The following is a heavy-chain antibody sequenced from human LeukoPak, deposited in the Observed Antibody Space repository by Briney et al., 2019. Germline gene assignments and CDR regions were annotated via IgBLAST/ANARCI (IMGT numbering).Heavy chain of an antibody. CDR3: ARGKYGDYALDY. Sequence: SVKVSCKASGGTFSSYAISWVRQAPGQGLEWMGGIIPIFGTANYAQKFQGRVTITADESTSTAYMELSSLRSEDTAVYCCARGKYGDYALDYWGQGTLVTVSS. CDR1: GGTFSSYA. CDR2: IIPIFGTA. V-gene: IGHV1-69*13. J-gene: IGHJ4*02. D-gene: IGHD4-17*01.